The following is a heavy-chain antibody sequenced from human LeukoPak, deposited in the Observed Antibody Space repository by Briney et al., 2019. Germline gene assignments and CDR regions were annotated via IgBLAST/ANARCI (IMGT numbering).Heavy chain of an antibody. CDR2: INPNSGGT. V-gene: IGHV1-2*06. CDR3: AKAKTIVGTFGFDY. D-gene: IGHD2/OR15-2a*01. CDR1: GYTFTSYD. Sequence: ASVKVSCKASGYTFTSYDINWVRQATGQGLEWVGRINPNSGGTNYAQKFQGRVTMTRDTSISTAYMELTRLTSDDTAVYYCAKAKTIVGTFGFDYWGQGTLVTVSS. J-gene: IGHJ4*02.